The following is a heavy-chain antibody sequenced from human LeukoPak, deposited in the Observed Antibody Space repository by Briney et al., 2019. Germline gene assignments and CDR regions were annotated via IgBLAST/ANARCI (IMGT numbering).Heavy chain of an antibody. D-gene: IGHD4-17*01. CDR3: AKDSRRDYGDYGGWFDP. V-gene: IGHV3-9*03. J-gene: IGHJ5*02. Sequence: GGSLRLSCAASGFTFDDYAMHWVRRAPGKGLEWVSAISWNSGSIGYADSVKGRFTISRDNAKNSLYLQMNSLRAEDMALYYCAKDSRRDYGDYGGWFDPWGQGTLVTVSS. CDR2: ISWNSGSI. CDR1: GFTFDDYA.